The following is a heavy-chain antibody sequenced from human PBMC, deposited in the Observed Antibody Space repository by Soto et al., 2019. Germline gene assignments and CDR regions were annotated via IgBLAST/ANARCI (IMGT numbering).Heavy chain of an antibody. D-gene: IGHD3-10*01. V-gene: IGHV1-18*01. CDR3: ARDLGYYGSGSYYKTGYLDY. J-gene: IGHJ4*02. CDR1: GYTFTSYG. CDR2: ISAYNGNT. Sequence: ASVKVSCKASGYTFTSYGISWVRQAPGQGLEWMGWISAYNGNTNYAQKLQGRVTMTTDTSTSTAYMELRSLRSDDTAVYYCARDLGYYGSGSYYKTGYLDYWGQGTLVTVSS.